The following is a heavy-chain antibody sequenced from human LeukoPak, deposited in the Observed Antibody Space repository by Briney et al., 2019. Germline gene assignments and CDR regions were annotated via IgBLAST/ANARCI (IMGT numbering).Heavy chain of an antibody. D-gene: IGHD3-22*01. J-gene: IGHJ5*02. V-gene: IGHV3-21*01. CDR3: AREGGYYDSSGYFISIGNWFDP. Sequence: GGSLRLSCAASGFTFSSYSMNWARQAPGKGLEWVSSISSSSSYIYYADSVKGRFTIPRDNAKNSLYLQMNSLRAEDTAVYYCAREGGYYDSSGYFISIGNWFDPWGQGTLVTVSS. CDR2: ISSSSSYI. CDR1: GFTFSSYS.